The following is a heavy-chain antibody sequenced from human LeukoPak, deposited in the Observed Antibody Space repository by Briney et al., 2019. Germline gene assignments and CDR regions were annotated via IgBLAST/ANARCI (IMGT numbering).Heavy chain of an antibody. Sequence: GASVKVSCKASGYSFTTYGISWVRQAPGQGLEWMGWISVYNGHTNYAQKLQGGVTMTTDTSTSTAYMELRSLTSDDTAVYYLARNGSGSYGYWGQGTLVIVSS. CDR2: ISVYNGHT. CDR3: ARNGSGSYGY. J-gene: IGHJ4*02. CDR1: GYSFTTYG. V-gene: IGHV1-18*01. D-gene: IGHD3-10*01.